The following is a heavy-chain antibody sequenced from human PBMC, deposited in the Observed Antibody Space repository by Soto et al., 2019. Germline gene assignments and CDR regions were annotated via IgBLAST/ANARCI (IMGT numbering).Heavy chain of an antibody. J-gene: IGHJ5*02. CDR2: ITSSSSTI. V-gene: IGHV3-48*02. CDR3: ARDNGIAGSFDP. Sequence: EVQLVESGGGLVQPGGSLRLSCAASGFTFSTYSMNWVRQAPGKGLEWIAYITSSSSTIFYADSVKGRFTISRDNAKNSLYLQMNSLRDEDTSVYYCARDNGIAGSFDPWGKGTLVTVSS. D-gene: IGHD6-13*01. CDR1: GFTFSTYS.